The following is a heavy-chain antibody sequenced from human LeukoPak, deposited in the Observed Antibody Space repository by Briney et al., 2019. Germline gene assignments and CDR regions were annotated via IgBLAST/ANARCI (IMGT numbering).Heavy chain of an antibody. CDR1: GGSISSYY. D-gene: IGHD6-13*01. V-gene: IGHV4-59*08. CDR3: ARQSRATGTLDS. CDR2: IYYSGST. Sequence: SETLSLTCTVSGGSISSYYWSWIRQPPGKGLEWIGYIYYSGSTNYNPSLKSRVTISLDTSKNQFSLELSSVTAADTAVYYCARQSRATGTLDSWGQGTLVTVSS. J-gene: IGHJ5*01.